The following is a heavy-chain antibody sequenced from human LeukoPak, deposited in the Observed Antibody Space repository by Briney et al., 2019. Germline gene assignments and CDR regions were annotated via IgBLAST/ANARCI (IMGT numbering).Heavy chain of an antibody. CDR3: AGGLSITVNWFDP. V-gene: IGHV1-69*06. D-gene: IGHD1-14*01. CDR2: IIPIFGTA. J-gene: IGHJ5*02. Sequence: GASVKVSCKASGYTFTSYGISWVRQAPGQGLEWMGGIIPIFGTANYAQKFQGRVTITADKYTSTAYMELSSLRSEETGVYYCAGGLSITVNWFDPWGQGTLVTVSS. CDR1: GYTFTSYG.